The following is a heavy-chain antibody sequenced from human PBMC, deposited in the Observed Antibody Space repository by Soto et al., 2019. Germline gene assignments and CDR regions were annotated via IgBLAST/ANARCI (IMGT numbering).Heavy chain of an antibody. Sequence: QVQLQESGPGLVKASQTLSLTCNVSGGSISSGGYYWNWIRQHPGKGLEWIGNIHHNGSTFYNPSFKSRVSISVDTSQNLFSLKLSSVTAADMAVYFCVRGVLSWGQGTLVTVSS. CDR3: VRGVLS. D-gene: IGHD3-10*02. CDR2: IHHNGST. CDR1: GGSISSGGYY. J-gene: IGHJ1*01. V-gene: IGHV4-31*03.